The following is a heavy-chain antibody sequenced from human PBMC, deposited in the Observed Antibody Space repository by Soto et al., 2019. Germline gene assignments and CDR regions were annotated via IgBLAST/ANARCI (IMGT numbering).Heavy chain of an antibody. Sequence: QIKLVQSGAEVKKPGASVKVSCKASGYTFTSYGISWVRQAPGQGPEWMGWISAYNGNRNYAQKVQGRVTMTTDTSTNTAYMELRSLRSDDTAVYYCARDQVGATGDYWGQGTLVTVSS. J-gene: IGHJ4*02. CDR2: ISAYNGNR. D-gene: IGHD1-26*01. V-gene: IGHV1-18*01. CDR1: GYTFTSYG. CDR3: ARDQVGATGDY.